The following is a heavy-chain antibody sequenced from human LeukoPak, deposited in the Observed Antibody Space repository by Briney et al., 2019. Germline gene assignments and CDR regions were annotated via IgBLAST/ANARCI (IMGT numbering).Heavy chain of an antibody. CDR1: GGSISSSSYY. Sequence: SETLPLTCTVSGGSISSSSYYWGWIRQPPGKGLEWIGSIYYSGSTYYNPSLKSRVTISVDTSKNQFSLKLSSVTAADTAVYYCARGTYDSSGYYHDYWGQGTLVTVSS. CDR3: ARGTYDSSGYYHDY. D-gene: IGHD3-22*01. J-gene: IGHJ4*02. CDR2: IYYSGST. V-gene: IGHV4-39*01.